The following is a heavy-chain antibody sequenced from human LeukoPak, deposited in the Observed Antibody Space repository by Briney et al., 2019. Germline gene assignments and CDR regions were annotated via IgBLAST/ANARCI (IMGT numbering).Heavy chain of an antibody. V-gene: IGHV3-23*01. CDR2: ISGSGGST. J-gene: IGHJ4*02. CDR1: GGSFTSYY. Sequence: ETLSLTCAVYGGSFTSYYWSWIRQLPGRGLEWVSAISGSGGSTYYADCVKGRFTISRDNSKNTLYLQMNSLRAEDTAVYYCAKSADYGSGSYYCRILDYWGQGTLVTVSS. D-gene: IGHD3-10*01. CDR3: AKSADYGSGSYYCRILDY.